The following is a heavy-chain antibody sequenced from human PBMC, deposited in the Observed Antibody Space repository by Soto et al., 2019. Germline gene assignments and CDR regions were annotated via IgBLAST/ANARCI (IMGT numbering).Heavy chain of an antibody. J-gene: IGHJ1*01. CDR2: IYHSGST. Sequence: SQTLSLTCTVSGYSISSGYYWGWIRQPPGKGLEWIGSIYHSGSTYYNPSLKSRVTISVDTSKNQFSLKLSSVTAADTAVYYCARDPVAGTIEYFQHWGQGTLVTVSS. V-gene: IGHV4-38-2*02. D-gene: IGHD6-19*01. CDR1: GYSISSGYY. CDR3: ARDPVAGTIEYFQH.